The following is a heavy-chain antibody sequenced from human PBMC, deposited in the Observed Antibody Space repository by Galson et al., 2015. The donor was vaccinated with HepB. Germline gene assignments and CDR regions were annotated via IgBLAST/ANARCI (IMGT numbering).Heavy chain of an antibody. CDR2: INGRGSTR. J-gene: IGHJ5*02. Sequence: SLRLSCAGSGFTFRHHAMAWIRQAPGKGLEWVSGINGRGSTRSYSDAVKGRFSISGDNSKDTVFLQMDNLRAEDTAVYYCVKEGSWFGGDWFDPWGQGALVTVS. CDR3: VKEGSWFGGDWFDP. D-gene: IGHD3-16*01. CDR1: GFTFRHHA. V-gene: IGHV3-23*01.